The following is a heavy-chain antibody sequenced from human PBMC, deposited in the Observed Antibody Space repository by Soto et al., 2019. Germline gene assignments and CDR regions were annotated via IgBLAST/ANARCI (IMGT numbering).Heavy chain of an antibody. CDR1: GYTFTSYF. CDR2: ISAYNGNT. CDR3: ARVDIVVVPAANFDY. D-gene: IGHD2-2*01. V-gene: IGHV1-18*01. J-gene: IGHJ4*02. Sequence: ASVKVSCKASGYTFTSYFISWVRQAPGQGLEWMGWISAYNGNTNYAQKLQGRVTMTTDTSTSTAYMELRSLRSDDTAVYYCARVDIVVVPAANFDYWGQGTLVTVSS.